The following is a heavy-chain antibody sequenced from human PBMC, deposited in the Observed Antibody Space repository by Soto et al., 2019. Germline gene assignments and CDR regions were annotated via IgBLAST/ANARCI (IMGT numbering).Heavy chain of an antibody. CDR1: GGTFSSYT. CDR2: IIPILGIA. D-gene: IGHD6-19*01. CDR3: ARDLPYSSGWGPIANYYGMDV. J-gene: IGHJ6*02. V-gene: IGHV1-69*08. Sequence: QVQLVQSGAEVKKPGSSVKVSCKASGGTFSSYTISWVRQAPGQGLEWMGRIIPILGIANYAQKFQGRVTITANKSTSTAYMELSSLRSEDTAVYYCARDLPYSSGWGPIANYYGMDVWGQGTTVTVSS.